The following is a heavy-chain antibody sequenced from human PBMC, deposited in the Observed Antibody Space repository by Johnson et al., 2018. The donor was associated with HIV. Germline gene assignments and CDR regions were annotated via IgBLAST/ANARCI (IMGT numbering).Heavy chain of an antibody. J-gene: IGHJ3*02. D-gene: IGHD1-26*01. CDR3: ATGVGAKTLTDAFDI. CDR1: GFTFSSYA. V-gene: IGHV3-30-3*01. CDR2: ISYDGTNK. Sequence: VQLVESGGGVVQPGMSLRLSCAASGFTFSSYAMHWVRQAPGKGLEWVALISYDGTNKYYADSVKGRFTISRDNSNNTLYLHMNSLRTEDTAVYYWATGVGAKTLTDAFDIWGQGTMVTVSS.